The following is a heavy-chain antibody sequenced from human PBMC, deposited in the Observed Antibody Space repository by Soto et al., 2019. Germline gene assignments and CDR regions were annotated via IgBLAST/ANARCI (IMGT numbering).Heavy chain of an antibody. CDR1: GYTFTSYW. D-gene: IGHD6-13*01. Sequence: SLTISCKASGYTFTSYWLGWVRQMPGKGLEWMGRIDPSDSYTNYSPSFQGHVTISADKSISTAYLQWSRLKASDTAMYYCARRQAAAGDNDLNFGYWGQGTLVTVSS. V-gene: IGHV5-10-1*01. CDR3: ARRQAAAGDNDLNFGY. CDR2: IDPSDSYT. J-gene: IGHJ4*02.